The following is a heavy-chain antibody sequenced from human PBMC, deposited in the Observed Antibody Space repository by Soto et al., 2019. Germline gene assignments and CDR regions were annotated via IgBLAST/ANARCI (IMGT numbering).Heavy chain of an antibody. CDR1: GGSISSSSYY. V-gene: IGHV4-39*07. D-gene: IGHD3-22*01. CDR3: ARGLGTGQQTHYDSSGYYDFDY. J-gene: IGHJ4*02. CDR2: INHSGST. Sequence: KPSETLSLTCTVSGGSISSSSYYWSWIRQPPGKGLEWIGEINHSGSTNYNPSLKSRVTISVDTSKNQFSLKLSSVTAADTAVYYCARGLGTGQQTHYDSSGYYDFDYWGQGTLVTCSS.